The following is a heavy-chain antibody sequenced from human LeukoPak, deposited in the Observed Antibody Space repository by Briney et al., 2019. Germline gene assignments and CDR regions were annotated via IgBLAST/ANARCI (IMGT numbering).Heavy chain of an antibody. CDR3: ARGGYSSSWYHFDY. J-gene: IGHJ4*02. Sequence: GGSLRLSCAASGFTVSSNYMSWVRQAPGKGLEWVSVIYSGGTTNYADSVKGRFTISRDNSKNTLFLQMNSLGAEDTAVYYCARGGYSSSWYHFDYWGQGTLVTVSS. CDR1: GFTVSSNY. CDR2: IYSGGTT. D-gene: IGHD6-13*01. V-gene: IGHV3-53*01.